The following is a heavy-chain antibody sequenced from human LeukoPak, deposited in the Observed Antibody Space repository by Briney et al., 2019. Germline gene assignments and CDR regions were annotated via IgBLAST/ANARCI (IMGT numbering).Heavy chain of an antibody. CDR1: GDSINNYY. Sequence: KSSETLSLTCSVSGDSINNYYRGWIRQPAGKGLEWIGHIYPSGSTNYNPSLKSRVTMSVDTSKNHFSLNLTSVTAADTAIFYCARSIAAPGTPFDYWGQGTLVTVSS. CDR2: IYPSGST. CDR3: ARSIAAPGTPFDY. V-gene: IGHV4-4*07. D-gene: IGHD6-13*01. J-gene: IGHJ4*02.